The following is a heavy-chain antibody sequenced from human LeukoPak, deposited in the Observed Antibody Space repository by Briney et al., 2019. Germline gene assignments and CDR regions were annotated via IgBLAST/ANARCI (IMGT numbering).Heavy chain of an antibody. V-gene: IGHV4-31*03. CDR2: IYYSGST. J-gene: IGHJ4*02. CDR1: GGSISSGDYY. D-gene: IGHD3-3*01. CDR3: ARGSPYTYYDFWSCYGDY. Sequence: PSETLSLTCTVSGGSISSGDYYWSWIRQHPGKGLEWIGYIYYSGSTYYNPSLKSRVTISVDTSKNQFSLKLSSVTAADTAVYYCARGSPYTYYDFWSCYGDYWGQGTLVTVSS.